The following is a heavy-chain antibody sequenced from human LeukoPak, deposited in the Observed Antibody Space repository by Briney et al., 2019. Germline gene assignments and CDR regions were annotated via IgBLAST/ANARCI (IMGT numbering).Heavy chain of an antibody. CDR1: GFTFSSYS. V-gene: IGHV3-7*01. Sequence: PGGSLRLSCAASGFTFSSYSMNWVRQAPGKGLGWVANIKQDGSEKYYVDSVKGRFTISRDNAKNSLYLQMSSLRAEDTAVYYCARDTYDSSGYYAHLDYWGQGTLVTVSS. CDR3: ARDTYDSSGYYAHLDY. J-gene: IGHJ4*02. CDR2: IKQDGSEK. D-gene: IGHD3-22*01.